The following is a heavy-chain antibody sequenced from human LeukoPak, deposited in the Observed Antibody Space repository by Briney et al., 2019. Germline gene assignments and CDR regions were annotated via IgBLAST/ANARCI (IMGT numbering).Heavy chain of an antibody. CDR3: ARAVTYFYGSVTYDWFDP. J-gene: IGHJ5*02. V-gene: IGHV3-74*01. Sequence: GSLRLSCAGSGFTFSGYTMHWVRQTPGKGLVWVSRIKSDGSTIYADSVKGRFTISRDNAKNTLYLQMNSLRAEDTAIYYCARAVTYFYGSVTYDWFDPWGQGTLVTVSS. CDR2: IKSDGST. D-gene: IGHD3-10*01. CDR1: GFTFSGYT.